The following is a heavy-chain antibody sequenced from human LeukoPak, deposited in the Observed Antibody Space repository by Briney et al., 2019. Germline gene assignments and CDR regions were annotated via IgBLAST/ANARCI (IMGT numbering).Heavy chain of an antibody. CDR3: ARDWVRYGDYPEYYFDY. CDR1: GYTFTGYY. CDR2: INPNSGGT. D-gene: IGHD4-17*01. V-gene: IGHV1-2*02. J-gene: IGHJ4*02. Sequence: ASVKVSCKASGYTFTGYYMHWVRQAPGQGLEWMGWINPNSGGTNYAQKFQGRVTMTRDTSISTAYMELSRLRSDHTAVYYCARDWVRYGDYPEYYFDYWGQGTLVTVSS.